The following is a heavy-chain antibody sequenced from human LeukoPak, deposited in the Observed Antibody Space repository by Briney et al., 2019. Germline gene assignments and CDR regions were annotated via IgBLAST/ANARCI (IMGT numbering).Heavy chain of an antibody. V-gene: IGHV3-23*01. Sequence: GGSLRLSCAASGFTFSSYAMSWVRQAPGKGLEWVSGISHSGGSTYYPDSVKGRFTISRDHSKNTLYLQVNSLRAEDTAIYFCAKDLQDYYASGSYYNVLGGAFDYWGQGTLVTVSS. D-gene: IGHD3-10*01. CDR2: ISHSGGST. J-gene: IGHJ4*02. CDR3: AKDLQDYYASGSYYNVLGGAFDY. CDR1: GFTFSSYA.